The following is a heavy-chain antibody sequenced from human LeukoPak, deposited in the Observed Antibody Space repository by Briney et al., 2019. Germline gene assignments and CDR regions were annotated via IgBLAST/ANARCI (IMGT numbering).Heavy chain of an antibody. D-gene: IGHD3-22*01. CDR2: ITGSSSFI. CDR3: ARNYDSSDYEYNWFDP. CDR1: GFTFSTYS. J-gene: IGHJ5*02. Sequence: PGGSLRLSCAASGFTFSTYSMNWVRQAPGKGLEWVSSITGSSSFIYYADSVKGRFTISRDNAKNSLHLQMNSLRAEDTAVYYCARNYDSSDYEYNWFDPWGQGTLVTVSS. V-gene: IGHV3-21*01.